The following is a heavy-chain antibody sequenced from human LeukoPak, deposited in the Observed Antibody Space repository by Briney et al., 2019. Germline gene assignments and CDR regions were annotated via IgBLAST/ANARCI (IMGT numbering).Heavy chain of an antibody. J-gene: IGHJ4*02. V-gene: IGHV3-23*01. CDR1: GFTFSSYA. CDR3: GKAQYGSGSSNIDY. Sequence: SGGSLRLSCAASGFTFSSYAMSWVRQAPGKALEWVSAISGSGGSTYYADSVKGRFTISRDNSKNTLYLQMNSLRAEDTAVYYCGKAQYGSGSSNIDYWGQGTLVTVSS. CDR2: ISGSGGST. D-gene: IGHD3-10*01.